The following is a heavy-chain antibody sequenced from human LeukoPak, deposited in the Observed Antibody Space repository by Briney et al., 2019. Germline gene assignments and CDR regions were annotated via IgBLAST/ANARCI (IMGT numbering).Heavy chain of an antibody. J-gene: IGHJ6*03. D-gene: IGHD2-2*01. Sequence: GGTLRLSCAASGFTFSSYGVSWVRQAPGKGLEWVSAISGSGGSTYYADSVKGRFTISRDNSKNTLYLQMNSLRAEDTAVYYCAKRSCSSTSCYVYYYYYMDVWGKGTTVTVSS. CDR2: ISGSGGST. V-gene: IGHV3-23*01. CDR3: AKRSCSSTSCYVYYYYYMDV. CDR1: GFTFSSYG.